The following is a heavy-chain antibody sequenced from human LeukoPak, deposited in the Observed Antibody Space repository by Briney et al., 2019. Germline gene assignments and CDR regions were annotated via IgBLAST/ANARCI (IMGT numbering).Heavy chain of an antibody. CDR3: ASAPGVVTPNDY. V-gene: IGHV4-34*01. J-gene: IGHJ4*02. D-gene: IGHD4-23*01. CDR2: INHSGST. CDR1: GRSFSGYY. Sequence: SETLSLTCAVYGRSFSGYYWSWIRQPPGKGLEWIGEINHSGSTNYNPSLKSRVTISVDTSKNQFSLKLSSVTAADTAVYYCASAPGVVTPNDYWGQGTLVTVSS.